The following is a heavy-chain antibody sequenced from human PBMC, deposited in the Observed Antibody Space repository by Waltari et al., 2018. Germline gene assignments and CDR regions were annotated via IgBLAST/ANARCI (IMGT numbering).Heavy chain of an antibody. V-gene: IGHV4-4*02. D-gene: IGHD2-15*01. Sequence: QLQLQASSPGLVKPSGPLSLPCAAPGDPLTSSYWWCWVRQPPGKGLEWIGQVHGSGRTNYNPSFASRVTVSLDTSINQVSLKVTSATAADTAVYYCASDRGRGLYLDSWGPGTLVTVSP. J-gene: IGHJ4*02. CDR1: GDPLTSSYW. CDR3: ASDRGRGLYLDS. CDR2: VHGSGRT.